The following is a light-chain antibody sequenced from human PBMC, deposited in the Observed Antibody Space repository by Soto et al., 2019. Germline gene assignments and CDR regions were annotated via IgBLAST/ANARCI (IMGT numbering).Light chain of an antibody. V-gene: IGLV2-14*03. CDR1: SSYIGGYNY. Sequence: QSALTQPASVSGSPGQSITISCTGTSSYIGGYNYVSWYQQHPGIVPKLMIFDVSNRPSGVSHRFSGSKSGNTASLTISGLQAEDEADYYCSSYTSSNTLVFGGGTKLTVL. CDR2: DVS. CDR3: SSYTSSNTLV. J-gene: IGLJ2*01.